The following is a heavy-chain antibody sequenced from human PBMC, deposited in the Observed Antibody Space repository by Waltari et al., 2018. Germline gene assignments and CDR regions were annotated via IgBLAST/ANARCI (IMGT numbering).Heavy chain of an antibody. CDR1: GGSIRSGDYY. CDR2: ISYTGTT. CDR3: ARGITVAALDT. J-gene: IGHJ5*02. V-gene: IGHV4-30-4*08. Sequence: QVQLQESGPGLVKPSQPLSLTCPVSGGSIRSGDYYWSWIRQPPGKVMEWIGYISYTGTTHYSPSLRSRVIMSIDTSKTQFSLKLSSVTAADTALYFCARGITVAALDTWGQGTLVTVSS. D-gene: IGHD2-15*01.